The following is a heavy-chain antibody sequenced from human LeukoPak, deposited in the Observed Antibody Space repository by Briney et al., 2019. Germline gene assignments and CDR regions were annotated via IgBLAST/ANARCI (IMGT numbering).Heavy chain of an antibody. V-gene: IGHV3-64*01. J-gene: IGHJ4*02. D-gene: IGHD4-17*01. CDR3: ARVGHDYGDYVFIY. Sequence: GGFLRLSCAASGFTSSSYAMHWVRQAPGKGLEYVSAISSNGGSTYYANSVKGRFTISRDNSKNTLYLQMGSLRAEDMAVYYCARVGHDYGDYVFIYWGQGTLVTVSS. CDR2: ISSNGGST. CDR1: GFTSSSYA.